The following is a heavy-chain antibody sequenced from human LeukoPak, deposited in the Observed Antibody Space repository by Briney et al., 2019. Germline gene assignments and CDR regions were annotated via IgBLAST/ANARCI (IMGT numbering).Heavy chain of an antibody. Sequence: SETLSLTCTVSGGSISSYYWSWIRQPPGKGLEWIGYIYYSGSTNYNPSLKSRVTISVDTSKNQFSLKLSSVTAADTAVYYCASVYSGSFDYWGQGTLVTVSS. V-gene: IGHV4-59*08. J-gene: IGHJ4*02. CDR2: IYYSGST. D-gene: IGHD1-26*01. CDR3: ASVYSGSFDY. CDR1: GGSISSYY.